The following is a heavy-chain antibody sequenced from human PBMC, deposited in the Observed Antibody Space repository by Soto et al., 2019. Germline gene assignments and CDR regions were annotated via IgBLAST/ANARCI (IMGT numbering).Heavy chain of an antibody. CDR2: IYYSGST. V-gene: IGHV4-39*01. J-gene: IGHJ4*02. Sequence: QLQLQESGPGLVKPSETLSLTCTVSGGSISSSSYYWGWIRQPPGKGLEWIGSIYYSGSTYYNPSLKSRVTISVDTSKNQFSLKLSSVTAADTAVYYCANGGPRQWLDYYFDYWGQGTLVTVSS. CDR3: ANGGPRQWLDYYFDY. CDR1: GGSISSSSYY. D-gene: IGHD6-19*01.